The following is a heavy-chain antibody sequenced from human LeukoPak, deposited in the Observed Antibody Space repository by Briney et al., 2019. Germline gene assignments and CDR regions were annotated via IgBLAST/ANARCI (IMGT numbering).Heavy chain of an antibody. Sequence: GGSLRLSCVVSGFTLSSYAMHWVRQAPGKGLEWVAAISFDGRNKYYTDSVKGRFTSSRDNSKNTLYLQVNSLRVEDTAIYYCARGGIAVAVADYWGQGTLVTVSS. J-gene: IGHJ4*02. V-gene: IGHV3-30*10. CDR3: ARGGIAVAVADY. CDR1: GFTLSSYA. D-gene: IGHD6-19*01. CDR2: ISFDGRNK.